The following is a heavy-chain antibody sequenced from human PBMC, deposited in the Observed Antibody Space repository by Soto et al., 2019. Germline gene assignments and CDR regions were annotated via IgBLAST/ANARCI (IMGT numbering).Heavy chain of an antibody. D-gene: IGHD6-19*01. J-gene: IGHJ4*02. CDR1: GDTVTKYG. Sequence: QVQLVQSGGEVKKPGASVKVSCKASGDTVTKYGISWVRQAPGQGLEWLGWISFYNGHTNYALKFRXRXAFTTDTSTSTASMELRSLTSDDTAVYYCASATSIAVAGKETWGQGTLVTVSS. CDR3: ASATSIAVAGKET. V-gene: IGHV1-18*01. CDR2: ISFYNGHT.